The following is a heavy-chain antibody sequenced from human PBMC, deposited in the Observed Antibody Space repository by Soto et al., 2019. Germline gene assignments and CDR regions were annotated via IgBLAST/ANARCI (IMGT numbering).Heavy chain of an antibody. CDR3: ARDERGATITDYYYGMDG. Sequence: SQTLSLTCAISGDSVSSNSAAWNWIRQSPSRGLEWLGRTYYRSKWYNDYAVSVKSRITINPDTSKNQFSLQLNSVTPEDTAVYYCARDERGATITDYYYGMDGWGRGTTVTVSS. CDR1: GDSVSSNSAA. V-gene: IGHV6-1*01. CDR2: TYYRSKWYN. J-gene: IGHJ6*02. D-gene: IGHD5-12*01.